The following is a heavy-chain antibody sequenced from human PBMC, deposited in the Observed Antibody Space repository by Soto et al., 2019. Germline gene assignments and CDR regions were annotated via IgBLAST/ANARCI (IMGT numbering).Heavy chain of an antibody. CDR1: GGSFSGYY. Sequence: SETLSLTCAVYGGSFSGYYWSWIRQPPGEGLEWIGEINHSGNINYNPSLKSRVTISVDTSKNQFSLKMRSVNAADTASYYCARGNGLILAVQGDAPDKHYLDSSSQVTLDTVST. CDR3: ARGNGLILAVQGDAPDKHYLDS. CDR2: INHSGNI. J-gene: IGHJ4*02. D-gene: IGHD2-8*01. V-gene: IGHV4-34*01.